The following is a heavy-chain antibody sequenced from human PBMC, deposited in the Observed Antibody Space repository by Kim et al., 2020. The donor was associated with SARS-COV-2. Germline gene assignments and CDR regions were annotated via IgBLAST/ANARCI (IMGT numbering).Heavy chain of an antibody. CDR1: GYSFTSYW. CDR2: IDPSDSYT. Sequence: GESLKISCKGSGYSFTSYWISWVRQMPGKGLEWMGRIDPSDSYTNYSPSLQGHVTITADKSISTAYLQWSSLKASDTAMYYCARRSGREESYYDSSGYYDYWGQGNLVTVFS. V-gene: IGHV5-10-1*01. D-gene: IGHD3-22*01. J-gene: IGHJ4*02. CDR3: ARRSGREESYYDSSGYYDY.